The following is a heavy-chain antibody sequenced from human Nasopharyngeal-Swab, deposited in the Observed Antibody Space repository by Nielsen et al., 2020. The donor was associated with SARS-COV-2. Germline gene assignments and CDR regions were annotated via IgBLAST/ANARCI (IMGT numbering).Heavy chain of an antibody. J-gene: IGHJ5*02. D-gene: IGHD3-3*01. CDR2: TYHSGST. Sequence: WIRQPPEKGLEWIGSTYHSGSTNNNPSLKSRVTITVDTSKNQVSLKLTSVTAADTAVYYCAREHIIGNWFDPWGQGTLVTVSS. V-gene: IGHV4-59*01. CDR3: AREHIIGNWFDP.